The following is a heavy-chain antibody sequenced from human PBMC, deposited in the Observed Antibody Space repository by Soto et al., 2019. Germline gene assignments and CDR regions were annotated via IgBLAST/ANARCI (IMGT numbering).Heavy chain of an antibody. D-gene: IGHD2-2*02. J-gene: IGHJ4*02. Sequence: TLSLTCTVSGGSISSGGYYWSWIRQHPGKGLEWIGYIYYSGSTYHNPSLKSRVTISVDTSKNQFSLKLSSVTAADTAVYYCARAPVPAAIAFDYWGQGTLVTVSS. CDR3: ARAPVPAAIAFDY. CDR2: IYYSGST. CDR1: GGSISSGGYY. V-gene: IGHV4-31*03.